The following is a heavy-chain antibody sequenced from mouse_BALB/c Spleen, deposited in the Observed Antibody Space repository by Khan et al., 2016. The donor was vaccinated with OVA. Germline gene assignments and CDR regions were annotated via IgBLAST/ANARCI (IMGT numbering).Heavy chain of an antibody. CDR3: AGRAYYYHSERFAY. V-gene: IGHV5-6*01. Sequence: EVELVESGGDLVKPGGSLKLSCAASEFTFSTYGMSWVRQTPEMRLEWVATISSGGNSTYYPDNVKGRFIISRDNAENTLCLQMSSLKSADTAVYYCAGRAYYYHSERFAYWGQGTLVTVSA. CDR1: EFTFSTYG. D-gene: IGHD1-1*01. J-gene: IGHJ3*01. CDR2: ISSGGNST.